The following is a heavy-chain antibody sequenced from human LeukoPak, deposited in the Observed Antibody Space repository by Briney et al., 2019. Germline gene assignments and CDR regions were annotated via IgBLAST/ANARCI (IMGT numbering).Heavy chain of an antibody. CDR1: GDSIGSYY. V-gene: IGHV4-59*01. CDR3: ARMGSGSLYYYYYYYMDV. CDR2: IYDSGST. Sequence: PSETLSLTCTVSGDSIGSYYWNWIRQPPGKGLEWIGNIYDSGSTNYNPSLKSRVTISVDTSKNQFSLKLSSVTAADTAVYYCARMGSGSLYYYYYYYMDVWGKGTTVTISS. D-gene: IGHD3-10*01. J-gene: IGHJ6*03.